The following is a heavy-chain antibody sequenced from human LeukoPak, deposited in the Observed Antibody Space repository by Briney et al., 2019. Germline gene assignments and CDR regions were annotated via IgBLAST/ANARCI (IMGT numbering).Heavy chain of an antibody. CDR2: ITPSGGST. Sequence: ASVKVSCKASGYTFTNYYIHWVRRAPGQGLEWMGIITPSGGSTNYAQKFQGRVTMTRDTSTSTAYMELRSLRSEDTAVYYCAADNYYDSSGYSFLWYFDLWGRGTLVTVSS. CDR1: GYTFTNYY. CDR3: AADNYYDSSGYSFLWYFDL. D-gene: IGHD3-22*01. J-gene: IGHJ2*01. V-gene: IGHV1-46*01.